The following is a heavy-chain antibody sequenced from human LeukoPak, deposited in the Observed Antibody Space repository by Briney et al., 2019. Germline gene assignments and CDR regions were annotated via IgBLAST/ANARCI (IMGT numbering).Heavy chain of an antibody. CDR3: ARDVPSGDTSPR. CDR1: GGTFSSYA. Sequence: ASVKVSCKASGGTFSSYAISWVRQAPGQGLEWMGGIIPIFGTANYAQKFQGRVTITAAESTSTAYMELSSLRSQDTVVYYCARDVPSGDTSPRWGQGTLVTVSS. CDR2: IIPIFGTA. V-gene: IGHV1-69*13. J-gene: IGHJ4*02. D-gene: IGHD7-27*01.